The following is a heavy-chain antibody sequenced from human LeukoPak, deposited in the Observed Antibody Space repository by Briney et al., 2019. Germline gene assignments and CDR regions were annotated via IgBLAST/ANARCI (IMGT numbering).Heavy chain of an antibody. CDR2: INPSGGST. J-gene: IGHJ4*02. CDR1: GYTFTNYY. Sequence: ASVKVSCKASGYTFTNYYIHWVRQAPGQGLEWMGIINPSGGSTTYAQKFQGRVTMTRDTSTSTVYMELSSLKSEDTAVYYCAREGRSSGGFDYWGQGTLVTVSS. D-gene: IGHD2-15*01. CDR3: AREGRSSGGFDY. V-gene: IGHV1-46*01.